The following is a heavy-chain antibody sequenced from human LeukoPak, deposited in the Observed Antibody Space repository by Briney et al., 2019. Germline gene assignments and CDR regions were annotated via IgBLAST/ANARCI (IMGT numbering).Heavy chain of an antibody. D-gene: IGHD3-10*01. J-gene: IGHJ3*02. Sequence: GGSLRLSCAASGFTFSSYSMNWVRQAPGKGLEWVSSIISSSSYIYYADSVKGRFTISRDNAKNSLYLQMNSLRAEDTAVYYCARDLGSDYYGSGNDGRRDAFDIWGQGTMVTVSS. V-gene: IGHV3-21*01. CDR3: ARDLGSDYYGSGNDGRRDAFDI. CDR1: GFTFSSYS. CDR2: IISSSSYI.